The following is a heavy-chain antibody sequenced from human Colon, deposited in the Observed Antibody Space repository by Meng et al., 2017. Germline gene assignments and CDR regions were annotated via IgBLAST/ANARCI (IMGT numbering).Heavy chain of an antibody. Sequence: QVQLQESGPGLVKPLQTLSLTCTVSGGSISSGDYYWSWIRQHPGKGLEWIGYIYYSGSTYYNPSLRSRVTMFSDTSRNQFSLDLTSVTAEDTAIYYCARGDGGNCDFWGPGTLVTVSS. CDR1: GGSISSGDYY. D-gene: IGHD6-6*01. V-gene: IGHV4-31*03. CDR3: ARGDGGNCDF. J-gene: IGHJ4*02. CDR2: IYYSGST.